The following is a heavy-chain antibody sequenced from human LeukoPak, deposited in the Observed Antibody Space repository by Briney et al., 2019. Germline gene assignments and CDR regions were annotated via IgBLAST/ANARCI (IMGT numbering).Heavy chain of an antibody. Sequence: GGSLRLSCAGSGFTFSSYTMHWVRQAPGEGLEWVAVIFYDGSIGYYAESVKGRFTISRDNPKNTLYLQMNSLRAEDTAVYYCARDGKHIPGLWNYWGQGTLVTVSS. CDR3: ARDGKHIPGLWNY. CDR1: GFTFSSYT. D-gene: IGHD2-21*01. CDR2: IFYDGSIG. V-gene: IGHV3-30*04. J-gene: IGHJ4*02.